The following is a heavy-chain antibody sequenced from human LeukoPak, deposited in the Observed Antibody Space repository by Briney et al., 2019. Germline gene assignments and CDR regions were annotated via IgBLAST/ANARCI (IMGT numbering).Heavy chain of an antibody. D-gene: IGHD4-17*01. J-gene: IGHJ4*02. CDR2: IITIFGTA. V-gene: IGHV1-69*01. Sequence: SAKVSCKASGGTFSNYTISWVRQAPGQGLECMGGIITIFGTAKCAQNFQGRVTITADESMSTAYMDLSSLRSEDTAVYYCARRGNYGDYFDYWGQGTLVTVSS. CDR1: GGTFSNYT. CDR3: ARRGNYGDYFDY.